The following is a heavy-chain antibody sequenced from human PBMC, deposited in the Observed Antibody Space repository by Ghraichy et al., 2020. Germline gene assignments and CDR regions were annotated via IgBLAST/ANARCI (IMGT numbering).Heavy chain of an antibody. D-gene: IGHD2-21*01. V-gene: IGHV3-74*01. Sequence: GGSLRLSCAASGFTFSSYWMHWVRQAPGKGLVWVSRINSDANSYTSAYSVKGRFTISKDKAKYTLYLQMNSLRAEDTAVYYCVKDLVGGGFGAYGMDVWGQGTTVTVSS. CDR3: VKDLVGGGFGAYGMDV. J-gene: IGHJ6*02. CDR1: GFTFSSYW. CDR2: INSDANSY.